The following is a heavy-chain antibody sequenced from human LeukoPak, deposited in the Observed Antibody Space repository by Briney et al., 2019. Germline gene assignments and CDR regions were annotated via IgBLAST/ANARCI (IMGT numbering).Heavy chain of an antibody. D-gene: IGHD6-19*01. CDR3: ARDRPPPKQWPVRD. CDR1: GFTFSSYW. V-gene: IGHV3-7*01. Sequence: GGSLRLSCAASGFTFSSYWMSWVRQAPGKGLEWVANIKQDGSEKYYVDSVKGRFTISRDNAKNSLYLQMNSLRAEDTAVYYCARDRPPPKQWPVRDWGQGTLVTVSS. CDR2: IKQDGSEK. J-gene: IGHJ4*02.